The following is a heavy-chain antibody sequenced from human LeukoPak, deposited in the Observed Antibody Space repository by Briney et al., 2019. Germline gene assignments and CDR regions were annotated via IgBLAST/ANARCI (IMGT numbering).Heavy chain of an antibody. V-gene: IGHV3-23*01. J-gene: IGHJ1*01. CDR2: ISGSGGNT. CDR3: ANNEWH. D-gene: IGHD2-8*01. Sequence: PGGSLRLSFAAPGLTFSSHAMSWGRPPPGKGLEWVSAISGSGGNTYYADSVKGRFTISRDNSKDTLYLQMNSLRVEDTAVYYCANNEWHWGQGTLVTVSS. CDR1: GLTFSSHA.